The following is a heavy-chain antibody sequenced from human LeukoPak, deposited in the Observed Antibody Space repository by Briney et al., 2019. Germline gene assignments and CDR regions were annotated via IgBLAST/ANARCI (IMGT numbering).Heavy chain of an antibody. Sequence: GGSLRLSCAASGFTFSSYWITWARQAPGKGLEWVANIKQDESEKYYGDSVRGRFTISRDNAQNSLYLQMNSLRAGDTAVYYCARDNGYFSVDYWGQGTLVTVSS. CDR2: IKQDESEK. J-gene: IGHJ4*02. CDR1: GFTFSSYW. D-gene: IGHD3-22*01. V-gene: IGHV3-7*01. CDR3: ARDNGYFSVDY.